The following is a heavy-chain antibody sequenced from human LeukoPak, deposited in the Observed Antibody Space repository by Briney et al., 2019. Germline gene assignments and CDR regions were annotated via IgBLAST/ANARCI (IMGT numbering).Heavy chain of an antibody. CDR1: GGSFSGYY. CDR2: INHSGST. V-gene: IGHV4-34*01. D-gene: IGHD3-10*01. CDR3: ARGGYYGSGSYRY. Sequence: SETLSLTCAVYGGSFSGYYWSWIRQPPGKGLEWIGEINHSGSTNYNPSLKSRATISVDTSKNQFSLKLSSVTAADTAVYYCARGGYYGSGSYRYWGQGTLVTVSS. J-gene: IGHJ4*02.